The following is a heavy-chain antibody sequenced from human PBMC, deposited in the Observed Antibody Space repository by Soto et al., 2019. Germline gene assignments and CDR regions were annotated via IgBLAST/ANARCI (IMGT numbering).Heavy chain of an antibody. CDR1: GYSFTSYW. CDR3: ARQVPTTVTTYPDDAFDI. Sequence: EVQLVQSGAEVKKPGESLKISCKGSGYSFTSYWIGWVRQMPGKGLEWMGIIYPGDADTRYSPSFQGQVTISADKSISTAYLQWSSLKASDPAMYYCARQVPTTVTTYPDDAFDIWGQGTMVTVSS. D-gene: IGHD4-17*01. V-gene: IGHV5-51*01. J-gene: IGHJ3*02. CDR2: IYPGDADT.